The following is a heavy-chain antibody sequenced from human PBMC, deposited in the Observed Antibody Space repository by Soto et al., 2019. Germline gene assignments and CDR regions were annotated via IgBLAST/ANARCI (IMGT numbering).Heavy chain of an antibody. J-gene: IGHJ4*02. CDR2: MYYSGST. V-gene: IGHV4-39*01. D-gene: IGHD2-8*02. CDR3: ARRIGGDSFDY. CDR1: GGSISSSSYY. Sequence: QLQLQESGPGLVKPSETLSLTCTVSGGSISSSSYYWGWIRQPPGKGLEWIGSMYYSGSTYYNPSRTSRVTISVDTSKNQFPLKLSSVTAADTAVYYCARRIGGDSFDYWGQGTLVTVSS.